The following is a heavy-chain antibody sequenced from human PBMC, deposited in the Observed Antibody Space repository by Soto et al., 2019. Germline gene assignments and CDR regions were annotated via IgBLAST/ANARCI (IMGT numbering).Heavy chain of an antibody. CDR1: GASIRSGGYY. Sequence: PSETLSLTCSVSGASIRSGGYYWSWLRQSLGKGLEWIGHIYYTGSTFYSPSLKSRLTISLDTSKNQFSLDLRSVTAADTAMYYCARIEMASIKWGRGTLVTVPS. CDR3: ARIEMASIK. CDR2: IYYTGST. J-gene: IGHJ4*02. V-gene: IGHV4-31*03.